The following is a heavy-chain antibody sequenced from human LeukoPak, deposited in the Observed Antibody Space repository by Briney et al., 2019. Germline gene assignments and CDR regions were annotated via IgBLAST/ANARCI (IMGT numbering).Heavy chain of an antibody. CDR1: GGSFSGYY. CDR2: INHSGST. CDR3: ASTCSGGSCYSFDY. D-gene: IGHD2-15*01. J-gene: IGHJ4*02. Sequence: PSETLSLTCAVYGGSFSGYYWSWIRQPPGKGLEWIGEINHSGSTNYNPSLKGRVTISVDTSKNQFSLKLSSVTAADTAVYYCASTCSGGSCYSFDYWGQGTLVTVSS. V-gene: IGHV4-34*01.